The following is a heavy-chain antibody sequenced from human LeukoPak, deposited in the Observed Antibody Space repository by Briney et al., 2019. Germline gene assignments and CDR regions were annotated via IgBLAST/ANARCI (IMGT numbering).Heavy chain of an antibody. Sequence: GGSLRLSCAASGFTVSSNYMSWVRQAPGKGLEWVSVIYSGGSTYYADSVKGRFTISRDNSKNTLYLQMNTLRVEDSAVYYCARDPYGMDVWGQGTTVTVSS. CDR2: IYSGGST. V-gene: IGHV3-53*01. CDR1: GFTVSSNY. J-gene: IGHJ6*02. CDR3: ARDPYGMDV.